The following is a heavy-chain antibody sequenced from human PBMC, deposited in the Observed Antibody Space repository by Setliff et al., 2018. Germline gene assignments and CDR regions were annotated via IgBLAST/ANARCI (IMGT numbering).Heavy chain of an antibody. D-gene: IGHD6-13*01. Sequence: SGPTLVNPTQTLTLTCTFSGFSLNTSGMRVSWIRQPPGKALEWLARIDWDDDKFYSTSLKTRLTISKDTSKKQVVLTMTNMDPVDTATYYCARISASSSHFGYWGPGTLVTVSS. J-gene: IGHJ4*02. CDR3: ARISASSSHFGY. V-gene: IGHV2-70*04. CDR1: GFSLNTSGMR. CDR2: IDWDDDK.